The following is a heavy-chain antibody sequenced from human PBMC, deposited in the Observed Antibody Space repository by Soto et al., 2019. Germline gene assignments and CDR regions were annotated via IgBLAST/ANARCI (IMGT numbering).Heavy chain of an antibody. CDR2: IWFDGSEK. D-gene: IGHD6-19*01. CDR1: RFTFSIYG. V-gene: IGHV3-30*02. CDR3: AKPPVAANPPSVNS. Sequence: GGSLRLSCAASRFTFSIYGMHWVRQAPGKGLEWVAFIWFDGSEKFYGDSVKGRFTISRDNSKNTLYLQMSSLRVEDTAVYYCAKPPVAANPPSVNSWGQGTLVTVSS. J-gene: IGHJ4*02.